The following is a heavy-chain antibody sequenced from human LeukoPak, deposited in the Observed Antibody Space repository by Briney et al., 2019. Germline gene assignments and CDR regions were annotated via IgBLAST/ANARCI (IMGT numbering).Heavy chain of an antibody. D-gene: IGHD2-2*01. CDR3: AGVVVVPAATSYYYYYYMDV. Sequence: GGSLRLSCAASGFTFSSYSMNWVRQAPGKGLEWVSYISSSSSTIYYADSVKGRFTISRDNAKNSLYLQMNSLRAEDTAVYYCAGVVVVPAATSYYYYYYMDVWGKGTTVTVSS. CDR2: ISSSSSTI. V-gene: IGHV3-48*01. CDR1: GFTFSSYS. J-gene: IGHJ6*03.